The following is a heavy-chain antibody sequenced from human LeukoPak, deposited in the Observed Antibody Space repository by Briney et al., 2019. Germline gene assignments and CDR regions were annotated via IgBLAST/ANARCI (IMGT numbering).Heavy chain of an antibody. Sequence: GASVKVSCKASGYTFTNYPMNWVRQAPGQGLEWMGWINTNTVNPTYAQGFTGRFVFSLDTSVSTAYLQISSLKAEDTAEYYCARGGIAAAGTSYNYGMDVWGQGTTVTVSS. D-gene: IGHD6-13*01. CDR3: ARGGIAAAGTSYNYGMDV. J-gene: IGHJ6*02. V-gene: IGHV7-4-1*02. CDR2: INTNTVNP. CDR1: GYTFTNYP.